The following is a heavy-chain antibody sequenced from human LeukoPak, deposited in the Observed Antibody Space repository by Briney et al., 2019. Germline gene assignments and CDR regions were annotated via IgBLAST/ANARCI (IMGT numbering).Heavy chain of an antibody. CDR3: ATFSCSTCAKGWYCFDY. CDR2: FDPEDGET. CDR1: GYTLTELS. D-gene: IGHD6-13*01. V-gene: IGHV1-24*01. J-gene: IGHJ4*02. Sequence: GASVKVSCQVSGYTLTELSIHWVRQPPGKGLEWMGGFDPEDGETIYAQRFQGRVTLTEDTSTDTAYMELSSLKSEDTAVYYCATFSCSTCAKGWYCFDYWGQGTLVTVSS.